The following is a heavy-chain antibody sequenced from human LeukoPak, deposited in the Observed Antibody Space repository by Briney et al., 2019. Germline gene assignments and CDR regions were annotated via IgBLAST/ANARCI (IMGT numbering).Heavy chain of an antibody. CDR3: EKEGFVAAVRPEPGFGY. D-gene: IGHD3-10*01. Sequence: GGSLRLSCAASGFTFSSYGMHWVRQAPGKGLEWVAVISYDGSNKYYADSVKGRFTISRDNSKNTLYLQMNSLRAEDTAVYDCEKEGFVAAVRPEPGFGYWGQGTLVSVS. CDR2: ISYDGSNK. V-gene: IGHV3-30*18. J-gene: IGHJ4*02. CDR1: GFTFSSYG.